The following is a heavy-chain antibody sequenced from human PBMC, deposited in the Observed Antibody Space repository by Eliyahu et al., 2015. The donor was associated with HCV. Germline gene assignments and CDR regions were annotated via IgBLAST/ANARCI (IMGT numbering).Heavy chain of an antibody. CDR2: IYHSGST. V-gene: IGHV4-30-2*01. CDR3: ARECNYDSSGYYYPPPGYFDY. Sequence: QLQLQESGSGLVKPSQTLSLTCAVSGGSISSGGYSWSWIRQPPGKGLEWIGYIYHSGSTYYNPSLKSRVTISVDRSKNQFSLKLSSVTAADTAVYYCARECNYDSSGYYYPPPGYFDYWGQGTLVTVSS. CDR1: GGSISSGGYS. J-gene: IGHJ4*02. D-gene: IGHD3-22*01.